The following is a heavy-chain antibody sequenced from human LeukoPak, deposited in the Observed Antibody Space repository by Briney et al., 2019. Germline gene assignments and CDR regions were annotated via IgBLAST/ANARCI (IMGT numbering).Heavy chain of an antibody. V-gene: IGHV5-51*01. CDR2: IYPGDSDT. CDR3: ASSRSGWPVDW. CDR1: GYNFTSYW. D-gene: IGHD6-19*01. Sequence: GESLKISCKGSGYNFTSYWTAWVRQMPGKGLEWMGIIYPGDSDTRYSPSFQGQVTISADKSISTAYLQWSSLKALDTAMYYCASSRSGWPVDWWGRGTLVTVSS. J-gene: IGHJ4*02.